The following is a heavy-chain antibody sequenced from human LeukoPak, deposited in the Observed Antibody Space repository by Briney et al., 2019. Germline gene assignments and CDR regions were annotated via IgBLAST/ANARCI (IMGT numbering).Heavy chain of an antibody. D-gene: IGHD3-10*01. J-gene: IGHJ4*02. Sequence: GGSLRLSCAASGFTFSSYAMSWVRQAPGKGLEWVSAISGSGGSTYYADSVKGRFTISRDNSKNTLYLQMNSLRAEDTAVYYCAKDDHYGSGSYWGSFDYWGQGTLVTVSS. CDR1: GFTFSSYA. CDR2: ISGSGGST. CDR3: AKDDHYGSGSYWGSFDY. V-gene: IGHV3-23*01.